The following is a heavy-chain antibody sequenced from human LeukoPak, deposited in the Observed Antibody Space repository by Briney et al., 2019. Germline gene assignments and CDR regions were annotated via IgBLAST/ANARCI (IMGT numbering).Heavy chain of an antibody. Sequence: GGSLRLSCAASGFTLSGFAMSWVRRTPGRGLEWVSGISGSGDNTLYADSVKGRFTISRDNSKNTLYLEMNSLRAEDTAIYYCAKMKGHPLPKYYMDVWGQGTTGTVSS. J-gene: IGHJ6*01. D-gene: IGHD1-26*01. CDR2: ISGSGDNT. CDR1: GFTLSGFA. V-gene: IGHV3-23*01. CDR3: AKMKGHPLPKYYMDV.